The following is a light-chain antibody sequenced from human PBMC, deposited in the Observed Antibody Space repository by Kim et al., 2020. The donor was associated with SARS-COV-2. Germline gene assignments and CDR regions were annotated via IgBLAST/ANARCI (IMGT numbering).Light chain of an antibody. V-gene: IGKV3-20*01. CDR1: QSVSSSY. CDR2: GAS. CDR3: QQYGSSSMYT. Sequence: SPGERAPHSCRASQSVSSSYLAWYQQKPGQAPRLLIYGASSRATGIPDRFSGSGSGTDFTLTISRLEPEDFAVYYCQQYGSSSMYTFGQGTKLEIK. J-gene: IGKJ2*01.